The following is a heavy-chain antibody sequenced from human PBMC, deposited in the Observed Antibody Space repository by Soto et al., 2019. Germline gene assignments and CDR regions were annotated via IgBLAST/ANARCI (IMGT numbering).Heavy chain of an antibody. Sequence: GASVKVSCKASGYTFTSYYMRWVRQAPGQGLEWMGIINPSGGSTSYAQKFQGRVTMTRDTSTSTVYMELSSLRSEDTAVYYCARESPYYYDSRYGMDVWGQGTTVTVSS. D-gene: IGHD3-22*01. V-gene: IGHV1-46*01. CDR2: INPSGGST. J-gene: IGHJ6*02. CDR1: GYTFTSYY. CDR3: ARESPYYYDSRYGMDV.